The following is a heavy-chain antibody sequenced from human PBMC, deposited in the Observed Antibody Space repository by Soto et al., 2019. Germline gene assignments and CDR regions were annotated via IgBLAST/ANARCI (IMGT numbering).Heavy chain of an antibody. V-gene: IGHV4-31*03. CDR3: ASDESATDAFDI. J-gene: IGHJ3*02. D-gene: IGHD5-12*01. Sequence: QVQLQESGPGLVKPSQTLSLTCTVSGGSISSGGYYWSWIRQNPGKGLEWIGYIYYSGTTNYNPSLKSRLTISVDTSKNQFSLKLNSMTAADPAVYYCASDESATDAFDIWGQGTMVTVSS. CDR1: GGSISSGGYY. CDR2: IYYSGTT.